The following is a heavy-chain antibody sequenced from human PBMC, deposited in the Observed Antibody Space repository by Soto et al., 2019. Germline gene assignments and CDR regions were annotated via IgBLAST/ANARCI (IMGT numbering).Heavy chain of an antibody. V-gene: IGHV5-51*01. D-gene: IGHD2-21*02. CDR2: IFPGDSDT. Sequence: GESLKISCKGSGYTFTTYWIGWVRQMPGKGLEWMGTIFPGDSDTQYNPSFQGQVTISADKSTSIAYLQWSSLKASDTARYYCAKCWDPDGIGGDDDSDYRGQGTLVTVSS. J-gene: IGHJ4*02. CDR1: GYTFTTYW. CDR3: AKCWDPDGIGGDDDSDY.